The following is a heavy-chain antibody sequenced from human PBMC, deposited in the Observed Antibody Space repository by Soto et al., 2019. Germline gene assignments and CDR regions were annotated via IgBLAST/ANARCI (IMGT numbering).Heavy chain of an antibody. CDR3: ARCLFYYGSGSWYYWFDP. Sequence: PSETLSLTYTVSGGSISSSSYYWGWIRQPPGKGLEWIGSIYYSGSTNYNPSLKSRVTISVDTSKNQFSLKLSSVTAADTAVYYCARCLFYYGSGSWYYWFDPWGQGTLVTVSS. J-gene: IGHJ5*02. D-gene: IGHD3-10*01. CDR2: IYYSGST. CDR1: GGSISSSSYY. V-gene: IGHV4-39*07.